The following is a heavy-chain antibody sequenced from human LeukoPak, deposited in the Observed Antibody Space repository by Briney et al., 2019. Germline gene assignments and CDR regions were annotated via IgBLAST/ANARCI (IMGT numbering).Heavy chain of an antibody. Sequence: GASVKVSCKASGGTFSSYAISWVRQAPGQGLEWMGGIIPIFGTANYAQKFQGRVTITADESTSTAYMELSSLRSEDTAVYYCALGRGYCSSTSCYTTTGTFDYWGQGTLVTVSS. CDR1: GGTFSSYA. V-gene: IGHV1-69*01. J-gene: IGHJ4*02. CDR3: ALGRGYCSSTSCYTTTGTFDY. CDR2: IIPIFGTA. D-gene: IGHD2-2*02.